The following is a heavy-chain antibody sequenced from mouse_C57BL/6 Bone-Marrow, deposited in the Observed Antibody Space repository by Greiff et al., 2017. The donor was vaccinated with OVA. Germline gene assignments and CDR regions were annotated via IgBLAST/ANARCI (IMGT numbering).Heavy chain of an antibody. Sequence: QVQLKESGAELVKPGASVKMSCKASGYTFTSYWITWVKQRPGQGLEWIGDIYPGSGSTNYNEKFKSKATLTVDTSSSTAYMQLSSLTSEDSAVYYCARRTGTPYFDVWGTGTTVTVSS. CDR1: GYTFTSYW. V-gene: IGHV1-55*01. CDR3: ARRTGTPYFDV. CDR2: IYPGSGST. D-gene: IGHD4-1*01. J-gene: IGHJ1*03.